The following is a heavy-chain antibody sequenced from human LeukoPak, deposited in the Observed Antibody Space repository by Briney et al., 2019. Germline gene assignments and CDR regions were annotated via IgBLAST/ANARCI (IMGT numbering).Heavy chain of an antibody. Sequence: SGTLSLTCDVSDVSIFRSNWWSWVRQPPGKGLEWIGEINHSGSTNYNPSLKSRVTISVDTSKNQFSLKLSSVTAADTAVYYCARGVGELRTNFDYWGQGTLVTVSS. D-gene: IGHD1-26*01. CDR3: ARGVGELRTNFDY. J-gene: IGHJ4*02. CDR2: INHSGST. V-gene: IGHV4-4*02. CDR1: DVSIFRSNW.